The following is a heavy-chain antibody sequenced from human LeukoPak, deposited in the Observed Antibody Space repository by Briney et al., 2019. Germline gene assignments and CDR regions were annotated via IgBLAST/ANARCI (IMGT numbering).Heavy chain of an antibody. J-gene: IGHJ4*02. CDR3: ARLNPRRYYYDSSGYYFDY. CDR1: GGSFSGYY. CDR2: INHSGST. D-gene: IGHD3-22*01. V-gene: IGHV4-34*01. Sequence: PSETLSLTCAVYGGSFSGYYWSWIRQPPGEGQEWIGEINHSGSTNYNPSLKSRVTISVDTSKNQFSLKLSSVTAADTAVYYCARLNPRRYYYDSSGYYFDYWGQGTLVTVSS.